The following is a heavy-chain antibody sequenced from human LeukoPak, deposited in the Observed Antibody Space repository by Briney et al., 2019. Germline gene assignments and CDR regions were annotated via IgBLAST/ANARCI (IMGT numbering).Heavy chain of an antibody. J-gene: IGHJ4*01. CDR2: IYYSGST. V-gene: IGHV4-59*01. D-gene: IGHD6-13*01. CDR1: GGSISSYY. Sequence: SETLSLTCTVSGGSISSYYWSWIRQPPGKGVEWIGYIYYSGSTNYNPSLKSRVTISVETSKNEFSLKLRSVTAADTAVYYCARVTGYRIEDYFDYWGQGTLVTVSS. CDR3: ARVTGYRIEDYFDY.